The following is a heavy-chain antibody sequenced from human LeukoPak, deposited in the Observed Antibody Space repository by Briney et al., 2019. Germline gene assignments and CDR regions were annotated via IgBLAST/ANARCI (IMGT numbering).Heavy chain of an antibody. V-gene: IGHV4-39*07. D-gene: IGHD6-19*01. CDR1: GGSISRTNYY. CDR2: IYHSGST. J-gene: IGHJ4*02. CDR3: ARLALYSSGWILFDY. Sequence: PSETLSLTCTVSGGSISRTNYYWGWIRQPPGKGLEWIGTIYHSGSTNYNPSLKSRVTISVDTSKNQFSLKLSSVTAADTAVYYCARLALYSSGWILFDYWGQGTLVTVSS.